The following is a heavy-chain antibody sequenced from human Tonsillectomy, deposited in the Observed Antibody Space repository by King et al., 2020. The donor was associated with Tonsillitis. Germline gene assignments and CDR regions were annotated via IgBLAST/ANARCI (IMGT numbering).Heavy chain of an antibody. J-gene: IGHJ4*02. D-gene: IGHD3-10*01. CDR1: GFTFSDNS. Sequence: QLVQSGGGVVQPGRSLRLSCAASGFTFSDNSMNWVRQAPGKGLEWLAIISYDGNDKYYADSVKGRFTISRDSSKNTLYLEMNSLRAEDTAVYYCAGAQGGSGSYYYFDDWGQGTLGTVYS. CDR3: AGAQGGSGSYYYFDD. V-gene: IGHV3-30*04. CDR2: ISYDGNDK.